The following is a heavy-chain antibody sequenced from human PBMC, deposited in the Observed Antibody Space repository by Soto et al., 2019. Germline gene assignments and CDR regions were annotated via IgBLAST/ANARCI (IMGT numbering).Heavy chain of an antibody. D-gene: IGHD2-21*01. CDR3: ARRGGDLGRYDY. V-gene: IGHV4-31*03. J-gene: IGHJ4*02. Sequence: SETLSLTCTVSGGSISSGGYYWSWIRQHPGKGLEWIGYIYYSGSTYYNPSLKSRVTISVDTSKNQFSLKLSSVTAADTAVYYCARRGGDLGRYDYWGQGTLVTVSS. CDR2: IYYSGST. CDR1: GGSISSGGYY.